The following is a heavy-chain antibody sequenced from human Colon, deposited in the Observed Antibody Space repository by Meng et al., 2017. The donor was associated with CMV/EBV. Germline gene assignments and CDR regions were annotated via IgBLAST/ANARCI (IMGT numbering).Heavy chain of an antibody. V-gene: IGHV3-23*03. Sequence: GESLKISCAVSGISFSGYAVSWVRQAPGKGLEWVSIIYNGDSNTFYADSVKGRFTISRDDSKSTVYLQLNSLRAEDTAIYYCATCITDCLTRAFEMRGQGTMVTVSS. J-gene: IGHJ3*02. D-gene: IGHD3-10*01. CDR2: IYNGDSNT. CDR1: GISFSGYA. CDR3: ATCITDCLTRAFEM.